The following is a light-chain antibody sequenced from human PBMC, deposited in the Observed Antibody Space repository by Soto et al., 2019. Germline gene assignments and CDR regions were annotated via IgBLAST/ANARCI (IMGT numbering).Light chain of an antibody. Sequence: QAVVTQEPSLTVSPGGTVTVTCASSAGAVTRNSFASWFQQKSGQAPRALISNTDDKLSWTPARFSGSVLGGKAALTLSGVQPEDEADYYCLLYHGDTWVYGGGTKLTVL. CDR2: NTD. CDR1: AGAVTRNSF. J-gene: IGLJ3*02. CDR3: LLYHGDTWV. V-gene: IGLV7-43*01.